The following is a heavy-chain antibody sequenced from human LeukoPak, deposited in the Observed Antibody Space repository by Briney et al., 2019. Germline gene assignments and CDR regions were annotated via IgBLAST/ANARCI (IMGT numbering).Heavy chain of an antibody. CDR2: IYAGGSI. D-gene: IGHD3-10*01. Sequence: GGSLRLSCAASGFTVSSNHMSWVRQAPGKGLDWVSVIYAGGSIDYADSVKGRFTISRDNSKNTLYLQMNSVRAEDTAVYYCARATELLWFGELFSFDYWGQGTLVTVSS. V-gene: IGHV3-53*01. CDR1: GFTVSSNH. J-gene: IGHJ4*02. CDR3: ARATELLWFGELFSFDY.